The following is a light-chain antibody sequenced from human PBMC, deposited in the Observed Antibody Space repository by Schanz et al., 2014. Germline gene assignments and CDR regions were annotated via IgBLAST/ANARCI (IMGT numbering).Light chain of an antibody. Sequence: QSALTQPASVSGSPGQSITISCTGTSSDVGTYNYVSWYQHHPGKAPKLMIYDVSDRPSGVSNRFSGSKSGNRASLTISGLQAEDEADYHCSSLTSSLRWVFGGGTKLTVL. J-gene: IGLJ3*02. CDR3: SSLTSSLRWV. CDR2: DVS. V-gene: IGLV2-14*03. CDR1: SSDVGTYNY.